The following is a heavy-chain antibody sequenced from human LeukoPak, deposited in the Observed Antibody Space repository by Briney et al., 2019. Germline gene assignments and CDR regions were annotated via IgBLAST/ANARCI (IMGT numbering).Heavy chain of an antibody. D-gene: IGHD6-13*01. CDR1: GGSIRSSYYY. CDR2: IYDSGST. CDR3: ARLDLTISSSGWFDP. J-gene: IGHJ5*02. V-gene: IGHV4-39*07. Sequence: SETLSLTCTVSGGSIRSSYYYWGWIRQPPGKGLEWIGSIYDSGSTYYNPSLKSRVTMSVDRSKNQFSLELSSVSAADTAVYYCARLDLTISSSGWFDPWGQGTLVTVSS.